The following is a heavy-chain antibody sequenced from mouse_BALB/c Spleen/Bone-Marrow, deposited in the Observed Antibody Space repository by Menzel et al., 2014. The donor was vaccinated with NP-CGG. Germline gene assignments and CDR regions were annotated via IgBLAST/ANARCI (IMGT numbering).Heavy chain of an antibody. CDR1: GYSITSDYA. CDR2: ISYSGFT. D-gene: IGHD2-14*01. CDR3: SRDYRYDTWFSY. Sequence: DVHLVESGPGLVKPSQSLSLTCTVTGYSITSDYAWNWIQQFPGNKLEWMGYISYSGFTSYNPSLKSRISITRDTSKNQFFLQLNSVTTEDTATYYCSRDYRYDTWFSYWGQGTLVTVSA. J-gene: IGHJ3*01. V-gene: IGHV3-2*02.